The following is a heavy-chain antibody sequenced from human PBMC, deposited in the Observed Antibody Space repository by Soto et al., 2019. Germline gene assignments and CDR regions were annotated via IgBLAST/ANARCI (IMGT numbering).Heavy chain of an antibody. D-gene: IGHD1-26*01. J-gene: IGHJ4*02. CDR2: INHSGST. CDR1: GGSFSGYY. Sequence: SETLSLTCAVYGGSFSGYYWSWIRQPPGKGLEWIGEINHSGSTNYNPSLKSRVTISVDTSKNQFSLKLSSVTAADTAVYYCARGDLLMVDYWGQGNLVTVSS. V-gene: IGHV4-34*01. CDR3: ARGDLLMVDY.